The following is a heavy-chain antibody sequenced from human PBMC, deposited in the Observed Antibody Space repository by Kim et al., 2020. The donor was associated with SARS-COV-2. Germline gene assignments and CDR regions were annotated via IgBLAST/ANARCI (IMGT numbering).Heavy chain of an antibody. D-gene: IGHD3-10*01. CDR2: ISDSGTSI. J-gene: IGHJ2*01. CDR3: ATTLVRGPDIFYWYFDL. CDR1: GFTFKTYF. V-gene: IGHV3-23*01. Sequence: GGSLRLSCEASGFTFKTYFMAWVRQAPGKGLEWVSGISDSGTSIYYADSLRGRVSISRDNSKDTLYLQLINLRAEDTATYYCATTLVRGPDIFYWYFDLWGRGTLVTVSS.